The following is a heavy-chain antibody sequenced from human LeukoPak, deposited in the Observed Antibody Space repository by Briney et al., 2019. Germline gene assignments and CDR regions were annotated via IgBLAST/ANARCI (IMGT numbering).Heavy chain of an antibody. CDR3: ARDGRHRLLWVGGFEGAWFDP. CDR1: GYTFTNYA. CDR2: ISAYNGNT. J-gene: IGHJ5*02. V-gene: IGHV1-18*01. D-gene: IGHD3-10*01. Sequence: GASVKVSCKASGYTFTNYAISWVRQAPGQGLEWMGWISAYNGNTKYTQKFQGRVTMTRDTSTSTAYMELRSLRSDDTAIYYCARDGRHRLLWVGGFEGAWFDPWGQGTLVTVSS.